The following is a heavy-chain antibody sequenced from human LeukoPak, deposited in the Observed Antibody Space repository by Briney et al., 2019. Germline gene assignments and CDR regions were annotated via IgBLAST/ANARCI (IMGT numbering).Heavy chain of an antibody. J-gene: IGHJ6*02. CDR1: GYTFTSYY. CDR3: AKAKPSGSYFRGYYYYGMDV. CDR2: INPSGGST. V-gene: IGHV1-46*01. Sequence: ASVKVSCKASGYTFTSYYMHWVRQAPGQGLEWMGIINPSGGSTSYAQKFQGRVTMTRDTSTSTVYMELSSLRSEDTAVYYCAKAKPSGSYFRGYYYYGMDVWGQGTTVTVSS. D-gene: IGHD1-26*01.